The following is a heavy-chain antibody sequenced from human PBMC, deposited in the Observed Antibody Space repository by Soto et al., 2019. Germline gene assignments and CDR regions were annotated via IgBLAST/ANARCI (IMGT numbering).Heavy chain of an antibody. CDR2: ISSSSSYI. Sequence: EVQLVESGGGLVKPGGSLRLSCAASGFTFSSYSMNWVRQAPGKGLEWVSSISSSSSYIYYADSVKGRFTISRDDAKNSLYLQMNSLRAEDTAVYYCARDQTPTTMGYWGQGTLVTVSS. V-gene: IGHV3-21*01. CDR3: ARDQTPTTMGY. J-gene: IGHJ4*02. D-gene: IGHD1-1*01. CDR1: GFTFSSYS.